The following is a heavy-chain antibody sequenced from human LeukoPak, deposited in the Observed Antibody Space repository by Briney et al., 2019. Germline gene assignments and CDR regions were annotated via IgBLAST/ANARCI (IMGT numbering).Heavy chain of an antibody. Sequence: GGSLRLSCAASGFTFSSYGMSWVRQAPGKGLEWVSAISGSGGSTYYADSVKGRFTISRDNSKNTLYLQMNSLRAEDTAVYYCAKVSGGYTYPYYFDYWGQGTLVTVSS. D-gene: IGHD2-15*01. J-gene: IGHJ4*02. CDR2: ISGSGGST. V-gene: IGHV3-23*01. CDR3: AKVSGGYTYPYYFDY. CDR1: GFTFSSYG.